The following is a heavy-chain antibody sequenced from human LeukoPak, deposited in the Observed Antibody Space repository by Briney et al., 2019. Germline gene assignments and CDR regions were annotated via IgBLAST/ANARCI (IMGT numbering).Heavy chain of an antibody. Sequence: ASVKVSCTASGYTFSSYAISWVRQAPGQGLEWLGWISAHSGSSNYAQHLQGRVTLTTDTSTSTAYMELRSLRSDDTAVYYCARDRDQHYYDGSGYYFDYWGQGTLVTVSS. CDR3: ARDRDQHYYDGSGYYFDY. V-gene: IGHV1-18*01. J-gene: IGHJ4*02. D-gene: IGHD3-22*01. CDR1: GYTFSSYA. CDR2: ISAHSGSS.